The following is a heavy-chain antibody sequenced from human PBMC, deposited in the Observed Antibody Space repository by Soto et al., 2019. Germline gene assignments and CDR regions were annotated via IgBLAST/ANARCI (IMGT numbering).Heavy chain of an antibody. V-gene: IGHV1-69*13. CDR1: GGTFSSYA. D-gene: IGHD5-18*01. J-gene: IGHJ6*02. Sequence: SVKVSCKASGGTFSSYAISWVRQAPGQGLEWMGGIIPIFGTANYAQKFQGRVTITADESTSTAYMELSSLRSEDTAVYYCARASWIQLWGYYYYGMDVWGQGTTVTVSS. CDR3: ARASWIQLWGYYYYGMDV. CDR2: IIPIFGTA.